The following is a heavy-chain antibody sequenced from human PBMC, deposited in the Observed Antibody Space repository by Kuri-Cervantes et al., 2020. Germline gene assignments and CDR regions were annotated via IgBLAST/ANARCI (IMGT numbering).Heavy chain of an antibody. CDR3: ARASRYYDSSGYYYENDAFDI. CDR2: IYYSGRT. V-gene: IGHV4-31*03. CDR1: GGSISSGGYY. D-gene: IGHD3-22*01. Sequence: SETLSLTCTVSGGSISSGGYYWSWIRQHPGKGLEWIGYIYYSGRTNYNPSLKSRVTISVNTSKNQFSLKLSSVTAADTAVYYCARASRYYDSSGYYYENDAFDIWGQGTRVTRSS. J-gene: IGHJ3*02.